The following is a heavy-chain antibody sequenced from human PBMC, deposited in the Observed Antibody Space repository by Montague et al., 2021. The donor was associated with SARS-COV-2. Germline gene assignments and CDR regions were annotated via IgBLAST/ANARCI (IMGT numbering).Heavy chain of an antibody. Sequence: SLRLSCAASGFTVSSNYMSWVRQAPGKGLEWVSVIYSGGSTYYADSGKGRFTIPRDNSKNTLYLQMNSLRAEDTAVYYCARGGDYDFWSGYVNYGMDVWGQGTTVTVSS. CDR3: ARGGDYDFWSGYVNYGMDV. D-gene: IGHD3-3*01. CDR1: GFTVSSNY. CDR2: IYSGGST. V-gene: IGHV3-66*01. J-gene: IGHJ6*02.